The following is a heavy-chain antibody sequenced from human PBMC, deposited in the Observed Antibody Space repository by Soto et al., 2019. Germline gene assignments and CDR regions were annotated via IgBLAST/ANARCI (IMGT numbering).Heavy chain of an antibody. D-gene: IGHD6-13*01. Sequence: SVKFSSNASGGTFSSYAISWVRQPPSQGLEWMGGIIPIFGTANYAQKFQGRVTITADKSTSTAYMELSSLRSEDTAVYYCNIAAAGKWSQYFDLWGRGNLVTVSS. CDR2: IIPIFGTA. CDR3: NIAAAGKWSQYFDL. CDR1: GGTFSSYA. V-gene: IGHV1-69*06. J-gene: IGHJ2*01.